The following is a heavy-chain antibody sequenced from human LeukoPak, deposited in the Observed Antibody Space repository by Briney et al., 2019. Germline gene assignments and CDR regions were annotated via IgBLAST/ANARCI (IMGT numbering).Heavy chain of an antibody. CDR1: GVTFSSYW. V-gene: IGHV3-74*01. J-gene: IGHJ4*02. CDR2: INSDGSST. CDR3: ARGRHGSGSYFDY. D-gene: IGHD3-10*01. Sequence: GGSLRLSCAASGVTFSSYWMHWVRHAPGKGLVWVPRINSDGSSTSYADSVKGRFTISRDNAKNTLYLQMNSLRAEDTVVYYCARGRHGSGSYFDYWGQETLVTVSS.